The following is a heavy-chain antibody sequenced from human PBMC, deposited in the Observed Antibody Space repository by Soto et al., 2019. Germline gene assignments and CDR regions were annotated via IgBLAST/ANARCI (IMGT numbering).Heavy chain of an antibody. J-gene: IGHJ6*02. CDR3: ARFSGGRPYYYYGMDV. D-gene: IGHD2-15*01. V-gene: IGHV1-69*06. CDR1: GGTFSSYA. CDR2: IIPIFGTA. Sequence: ASVKVSCKASGGTFSSYAISWVRQAPGQGLEWMGGIIPIFGTANYAQKFQGRVTITADKSTSTAYMELSSLRSEDTAVYYCARFSGGRPYYYYGMDVWGQGTTVTVS.